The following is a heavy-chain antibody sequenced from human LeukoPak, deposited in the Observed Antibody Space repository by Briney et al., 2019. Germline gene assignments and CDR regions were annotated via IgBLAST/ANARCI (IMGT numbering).Heavy chain of an antibody. CDR3: ARDVPDSSWGPFDI. Sequence: GGSLRLSCAASGFCFSSYNMNWVRQAPGKGLEWISYILNTGTLINYADSVEGRFTISRDNAKNSLYLQLNSLRDEDTAVYYCARDVPDSSWGPFDIWGQGTMVTVSS. D-gene: IGHD6-19*01. V-gene: IGHV3-48*02. CDR2: ILNTGTLI. J-gene: IGHJ3*02. CDR1: GFCFSSYN.